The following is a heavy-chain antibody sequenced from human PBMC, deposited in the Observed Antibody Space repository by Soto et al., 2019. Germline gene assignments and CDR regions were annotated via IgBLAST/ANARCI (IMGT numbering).Heavy chain of an antibody. CDR3: ARVLSRTLHAFDI. J-gene: IGHJ3*02. Sequence: QVQLVQSGAEVRKPGSSVKVSCKASGGTFSRHAISWVRQAPGQGLEWMGGIIPIFGTANHAQKFQGRVTIIADESTSTVYMELSSLRSEDTAMYYCARVLSRTLHAFDIWGQGTMVTVSS. CDR2: IIPIFGTA. CDR1: GGTFSRHA. V-gene: IGHV1-69*01.